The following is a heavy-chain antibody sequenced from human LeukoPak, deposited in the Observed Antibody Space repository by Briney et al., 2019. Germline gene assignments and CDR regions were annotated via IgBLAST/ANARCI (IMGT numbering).Heavy chain of an antibody. D-gene: IGHD3-9*01. CDR2: ISSSGSYT. CDR1: GFTFSCCT. J-gene: IGHJ3*02. V-gene: IGHV3-21*01. Sequence: PGGSLRLSCAASGFTFSCCTVNWVRQAPGKGLEWVSSISSSGSYTYYADSVKGRFTISRDNAKNSLYLQMNSLRAEDTAVYYCARDTYDILTGYYKWAFDIWGQGTMVTVSS. CDR3: ARDTYDILTGYYKWAFDI.